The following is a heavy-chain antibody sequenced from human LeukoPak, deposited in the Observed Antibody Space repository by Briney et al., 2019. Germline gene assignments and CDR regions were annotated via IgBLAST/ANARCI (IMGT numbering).Heavy chain of an antibody. V-gene: IGHV4-30-4*01. CDR2: IYYSGST. D-gene: IGHD3-22*01. Sequence: PSQTLSLTCTVSGGSISSGDYYWSWIRQPPGKGLEWIGYIYYSGSTYYNPSLKSRVTISVDTSKNQFSLKLSPVTAADTAVYYCARRNYYDSSGYDYWGQGTLVTVSS. J-gene: IGHJ4*02. CDR1: GGSISSGDYY. CDR3: ARRNYYDSSGYDY.